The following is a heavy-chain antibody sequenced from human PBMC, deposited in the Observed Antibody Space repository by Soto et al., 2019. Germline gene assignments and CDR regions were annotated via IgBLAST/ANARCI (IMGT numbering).Heavy chain of an antibody. D-gene: IGHD6-13*01. V-gene: IGHV1-69*13. J-gene: IGHJ6*02. Sequence: GASVKVSCKASGGTFSSYAISWVRQAPGQGLEWMGGIIPILGTANYAQKFQGRVTITADESTSTAYMELSSLRSEDTAVYYCTAAAGTHYYYGMDVWGQGTTVTVSS. CDR2: IIPILGTA. CDR3: TAAAGTHYYYGMDV. CDR1: GGTFSSYA.